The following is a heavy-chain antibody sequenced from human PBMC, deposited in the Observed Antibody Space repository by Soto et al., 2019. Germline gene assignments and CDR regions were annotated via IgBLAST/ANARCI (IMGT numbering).Heavy chain of an antibody. CDR1: GGSISSSSYY. Sequence: SETLSLTCTVSGGSISSSSYYWGWIRQPPGKGLEWIGSIYYSGSTYYNPSLESRVTISVDTSKNRVSLNLTSVTAADTAIYYCARANWYSEYWGQGTLVTVSS. CDR2: IYYSGST. CDR3: ARANWYSEY. D-gene: IGHD7-27*01. J-gene: IGHJ4*02. V-gene: IGHV4-39*07.